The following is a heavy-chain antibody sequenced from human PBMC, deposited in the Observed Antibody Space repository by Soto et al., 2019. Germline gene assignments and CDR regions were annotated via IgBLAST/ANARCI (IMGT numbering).Heavy chain of an antibody. D-gene: IGHD2-2*01. J-gene: IGHJ3*02. V-gene: IGHV1-46*01. Sequence: ASVKVSCKASGYTFTSYYMHWVRQAPGQGLEWMGIIKPSGGSTSYAQKLEARDTMTRVTSTSTVYMELSSLRSEDTAVYYCASYCSSTSCYSHDGFDIWGQGTMVTVSS. CDR1: GYTFTSYY. CDR3: ASYCSSTSCYSHDGFDI. CDR2: IKPSGGST.